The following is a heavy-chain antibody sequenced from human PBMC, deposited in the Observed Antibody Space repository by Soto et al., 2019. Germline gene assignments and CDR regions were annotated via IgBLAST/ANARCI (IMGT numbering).Heavy chain of an antibody. CDR2: IIPIFGTA. V-gene: IGHV1-69*12. CDR3: ASNHDYGDYGTGPYYYYGMDV. J-gene: IGHJ6*02. CDR1: GGTFSSYA. Sequence: QVQLVQSGAEVKKPGSSVKVSCKASGGTFSSYAISWVRQAPEQGLEWMGGIIPIFGTANYAQKFQGRVTITADESTSTAYMELSSLRSEDTAVYYCASNHDYGDYGTGPYYYYGMDVWGQGTTVTVSS. D-gene: IGHD4-17*01.